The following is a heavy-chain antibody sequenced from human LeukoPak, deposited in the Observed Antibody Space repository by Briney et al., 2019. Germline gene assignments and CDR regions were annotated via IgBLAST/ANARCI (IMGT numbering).Heavy chain of an antibody. CDR3: ARVRRGEGATIVY. CDR1: GGSISRYY. CDR2: IYYSGST. Sequence: SETLSLTCTVSGGSISRYYWSWIRQPPGKGLEWIGYIYYSGSTNYNPSLKSRVTISVDTSKNQFSLKLSSVTAADTAVYYCARVRRGEGATIVYWGQGTLVTVSS. V-gene: IGHV4-59*01. J-gene: IGHJ4*02. D-gene: IGHD1-26*01.